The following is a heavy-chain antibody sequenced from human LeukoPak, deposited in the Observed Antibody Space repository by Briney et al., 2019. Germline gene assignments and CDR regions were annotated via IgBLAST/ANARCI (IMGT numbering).Heavy chain of an antibody. Sequence: GGSLRLSCAASGFTFSSYEMNWVRQAPGKGLEWVSYISSSGSTIYYADSVKGRFTISRDNAKNSLYLQMNSLRAEDTAVYYCARDLATGYSYGSDDYWGQGTLVTVSS. V-gene: IGHV3-48*03. J-gene: IGHJ4*02. CDR2: ISSSGSTI. CDR3: ARDLATGYSYGSDDY. CDR1: GFTFSSYE. D-gene: IGHD5-18*01.